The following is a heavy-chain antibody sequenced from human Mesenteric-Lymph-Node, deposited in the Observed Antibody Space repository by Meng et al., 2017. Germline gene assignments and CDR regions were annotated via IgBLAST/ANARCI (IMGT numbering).Heavy chain of an antibody. J-gene: IGHJ4*02. V-gene: IGHV3-23*04. Sequence: VRLVQSGGGVARPGASLQPSCAASGFTFSNYGMTWVRQAPGKGLEWVSGIRGPGDRSYYADSVKGRFTISRDNSKNTLYLQLNSLTVEDTAVYYCARDRRGRMEPREYWGQGTLVTVSS. D-gene: IGHD1-14*01. CDR1: GFTFSNYG. CDR3: ARDRRGRMEPREY. CDR2: IRGPGDRS.